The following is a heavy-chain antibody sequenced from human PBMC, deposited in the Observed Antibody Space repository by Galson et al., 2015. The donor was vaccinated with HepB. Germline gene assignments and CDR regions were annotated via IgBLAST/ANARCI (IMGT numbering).Heavy chain of an antibody. CDR2: ISAYNGNT. CDR3: ARQLRWELLGWSWFDP. CDR1: GYTFTSYG. Sequence: SVKVSCKASGYTFTSYGISWVRQAPGQGLEWMGWISAYNGNTNYAQKLQGRVTMTTDTSASTAYMELRSLRSDDTAVYYCARQLRWELLGWSWFDPWGQGTLVTVSS. D-gene: IGHD1-26*01. V-gene: IGHV1-18*01. J-gene: IGHJ5*02.